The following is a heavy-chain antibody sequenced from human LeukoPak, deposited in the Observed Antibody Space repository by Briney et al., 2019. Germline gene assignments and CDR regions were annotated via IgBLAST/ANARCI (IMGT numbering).Heavy chain of an antibody. J-gene: IGHJ4*02. V-gene: IGHV3-33*01. CDR2: IWYDGSNK. Sequence: PGGSLRLSCAASGFTFSSYGMPWVRQAPVKGLEWVAVIWYDGSNKYYADSVKGRFTISRDNSKNTLYLQMNSLRAEDTAVYYCARDRQASDGELDYWGQGTLVTVSS. CDR3: ARDRQASDGELDY. CDR1: GFTFSSYG. D-gene: IGHD2-21*02.